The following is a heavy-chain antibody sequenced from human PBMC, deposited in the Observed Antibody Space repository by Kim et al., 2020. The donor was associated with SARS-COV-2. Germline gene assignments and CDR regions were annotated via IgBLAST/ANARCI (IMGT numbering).Heavy chain of an antibody. Sequence: GGSLRLSCAASGFTFSSYGMHWVRQAPGKGLEWVAVISYDGSNKYYADSVKGRFTISRDNSKNTLYLQMNSLRAEDTAVYYCAKVDYWGQGTLVTVSS. CDR2: ISYDGSNK. J-gene: IGHJ4*02. CDR1: GFTFSSYG. V-gene: IGHV3-30*18. CDR3: AKVDY.